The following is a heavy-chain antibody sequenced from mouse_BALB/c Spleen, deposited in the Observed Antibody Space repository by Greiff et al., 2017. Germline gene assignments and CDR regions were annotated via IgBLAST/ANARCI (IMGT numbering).Heavy chain of an antibody. V-gene: IGHV14-3*02. Sequence: VQLQQSGAELVKPGASVKLSCTASGFNITDTYMHWVKQRPEQGLEWIGRIDPANGNTNYDPKFQGKATITADTSSNTAYLQLSSLTSEDTAVYYCARDHYYGYGFAYWGQGTLVTVSA. CDR1: GFNITDTY. D-gene: IGHD1-2*01. CDR3: ARDHYYGYGFAY. CDR2: IDPANGNT. J-gene: IGHJ3*01.